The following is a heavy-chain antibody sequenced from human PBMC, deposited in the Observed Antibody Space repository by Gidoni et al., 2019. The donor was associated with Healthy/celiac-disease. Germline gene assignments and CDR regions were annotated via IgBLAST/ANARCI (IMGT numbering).Heavy chain of an antibody. J-gene: IGHJ3*02. CDR2: ISSSSSYI. Sequence: EVQLVESGGGLVKPGGSLRLSCAASGFTFSSHSMNWVRQAPGKGLEWVSSISSSSSYIYYADSVKGRFTISRDNAKNSLYLQMNSLRAEDTAVYYCARAETNYYYDSSGYSHAFDIWGQGTMVTVSS. CDR1: GFTFSSHS. CDR3: ARAETNYYYDSSGYSHAFDI. D-gene: IGHD3-22*01. V-gene: IGHV3-21*01.